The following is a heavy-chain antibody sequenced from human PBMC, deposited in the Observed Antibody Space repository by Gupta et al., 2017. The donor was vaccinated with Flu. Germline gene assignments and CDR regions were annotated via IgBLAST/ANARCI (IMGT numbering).Heavy chain of an antibody. CDR2: IDPSGGGT. J-gene: IGHJ4*02. V-gene: IGHV1-46*01. Sequence: IHWVRRAPGQGFEWMGVIDPSGGGTTYAHKFQGRVTMTKDTSIRTVYMEVSGLTSEDTAVYYCARDLSRRVDFWGQGTLVAVSS. D-gene: IGHD1-14*01. CDR3: ARDLSRRVDF.